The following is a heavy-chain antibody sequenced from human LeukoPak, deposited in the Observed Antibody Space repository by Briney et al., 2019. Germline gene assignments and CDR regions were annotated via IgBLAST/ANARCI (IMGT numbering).Heavy chain of an antibody. Sequence: GGSLRLSCAGTGFTFSSYEMTWVRQAPGRGLEWVAVISYDGSNKYYADSVKGRFTISRDNSKNTLYLQMNSLRAEDTAVYYCARVIDYYDSSGYLDYWGQGTLVTVSS. J-gene: IGHJ4*02. CDR3: ARVIDYYDSSGYLDY. V-gene: IGHV3-30*04. CDR2: ISYDGSNK. CDR1: GFTFSSYE. D-gene: IGHD3-22*01.